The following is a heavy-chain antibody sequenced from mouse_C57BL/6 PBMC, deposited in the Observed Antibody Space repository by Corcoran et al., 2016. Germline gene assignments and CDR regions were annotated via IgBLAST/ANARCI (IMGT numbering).Heavy chain of an antibody. D-gene: IGHD2-10*02. CDR3: ARDGLYGNYDWFAY. CDR2: INTYSGVP. CDR1: GYTFTTYG. V-gene: IGHV9-3*01. J-gene: IGHJ3*01. Sequence: QIQLLQCGPELKQPGETVKISCKASGYTFTTYGMSCLKQAPGKGLKWMGWINTYSGVPTYADDFKGRFAFSLETSASTAYLQINNLKHEDTATYCCARDGLYGNYDWFAYWGQGTLVTVSA.